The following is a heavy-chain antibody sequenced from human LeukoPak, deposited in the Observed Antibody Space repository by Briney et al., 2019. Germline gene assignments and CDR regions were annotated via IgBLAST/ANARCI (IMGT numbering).Heavy chain of an antibody. Sequence: VASVKVSCKASGYTFTGYYMHWVQQAPGQGLEWMGWINPNSGGTNYAQKFQGRVTMTRDTSISTAYMELSRLRSDDTAVYYCARLYSGSYQGYFDYWGQGTLVTVSS. V-gene: IGHV1-2*02. D-gene: IGHD1-26*01. J-gene: IGHJ4*02. CDR2: INPNSGGT. CDR3: ARLYSGSYQGYFDY. CDR1: GYTFTGYY.